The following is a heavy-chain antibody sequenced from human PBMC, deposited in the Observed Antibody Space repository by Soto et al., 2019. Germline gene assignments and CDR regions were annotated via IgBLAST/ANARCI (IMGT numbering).Heavy chain of an antibody. CDR2: ISYDGSNK. CDR3: AKTEVSSSWYYRGWYFDL. V-gene: IGHV3-30*18. Sequence: QVQLVESGGGVVQPGRSLRLSCAATGFTFSSYGMQWVRQAPGKGLEWVAGISYDGSNKYYADSVKGRFTISRDNSKNTLYLQMNSLRAEDTAVYYCAKTEVSSSWYYRGWYFDLWGRGTLVTVSS. D-gene: IGHD6-13*01. CDR1: GFTFSSYG. J-gene: IGHJ2*01.